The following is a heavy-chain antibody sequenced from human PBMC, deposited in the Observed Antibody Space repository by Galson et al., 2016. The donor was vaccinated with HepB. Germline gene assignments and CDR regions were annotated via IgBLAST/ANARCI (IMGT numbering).Heavy chain of an antibody. Sequence: SLRLSCAASGFTFATHAMHWVRQDPGKGLEWVSGISWDSLSIGYADSVKGRFTISRDNAKNSLYLQMNSLRAEDTALYYCAKDRGYITSYLGIPGGMDVWGRGTTVTVSS. CDR2: ISWDSLSI. D-gene: IGHD6-13*01. V-gene: IGHV3-9*01. CDR1: GFTFATHA. CDR3: AKDRGYITSYLGIPGGMDV. J-gene: IGHJ6*04.